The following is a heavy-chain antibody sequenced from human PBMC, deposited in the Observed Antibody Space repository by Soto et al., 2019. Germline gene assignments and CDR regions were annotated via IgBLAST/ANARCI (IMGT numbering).Heavy chain of an antibody. CDR3: ARDIAATLEYYGMDV. CDR2: ISAYNGNT. V-gene: IGHV1-18*01. J-gene: IGHJ6*02. CDR1: GYTFTSYG. D-gene: IGHD5-12*01. Sequence: ASVKVSCKASGYTFTSYGISWVRQAPGQGLEWMGWISAYNGNTNYAQKLQGRVTMTTDTSTSTAYMELRSLRSDDTAVYYCARDIAATLEYYGMDVWGQGTKVTVSS.